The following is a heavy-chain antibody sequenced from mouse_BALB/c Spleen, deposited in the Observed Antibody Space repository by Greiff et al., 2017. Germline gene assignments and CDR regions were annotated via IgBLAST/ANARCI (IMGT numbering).Heavy chain of an antibody. Sequence: EGMLVESGGGLVKPGGSLKLSCAASGFTFSSYSMSWVRQTPEKRLEWVATISSGGIYTYYPDSVKGRFTISRDNAKNTLYLQMSSLKSEDTAMYYCTRDRGAMDYWGQGTSVTVSS. CDR2: ISSGGIYT. CDR1: GFTFSSYS. V-gene: IGHV5-6-4*01. CDR3: TRDRGAMDY. J-gene: IGHJ4*01.